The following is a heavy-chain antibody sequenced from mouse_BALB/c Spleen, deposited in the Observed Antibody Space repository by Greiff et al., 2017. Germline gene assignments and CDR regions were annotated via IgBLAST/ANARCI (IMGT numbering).Heavy chain of an antibody. CDR1: GFTFSSYT. CDR3: ARHRNYYGSSYGAMDY. CDR2: ISNGGGST. Sequence: EVHLVESGGGLVQPGGSRKLSCAASGFTFSSYTMSWVRQTPEKRLEWVAYISNGGGSTYYPDTVKGRFTISRDNAKNTLYLQMSSLKSEDTAMYYCARHRNYYGSSYGAMDYWGQGTSVTVSS. J-gene: IGHJ4*01. D-gene: IGHD1-1*01. V-gene: IGHV5-12-2*01.